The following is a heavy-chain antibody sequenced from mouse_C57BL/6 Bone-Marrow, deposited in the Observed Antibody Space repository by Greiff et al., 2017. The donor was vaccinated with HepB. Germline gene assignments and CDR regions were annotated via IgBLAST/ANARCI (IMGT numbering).Heavy chain of an antibody. CDR3: VRHGDYGEDYAMDY. Sequence: EVQLQESGGGLVQPKGSLKLSCAASGFSFNTYAMNWVRQAPGKGLEWVARIRSKSNNYATYYADSVKDRFTISRDDSESMLYLQMNNLKTEDTAMYYCVRHGDYGEDYAMDYWGQGTSVTVSS. CDR2: IRSKSNNYAT. J-gene: IGHJ4*01. V-gene: IGHV10-1*01. CDR1: GFSFNTYA. D-gene: IGHD2-4*01.